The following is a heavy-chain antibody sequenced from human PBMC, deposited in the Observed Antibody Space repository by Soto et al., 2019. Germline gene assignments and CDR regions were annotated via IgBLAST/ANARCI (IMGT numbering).Heavy chain of an antibody. Sequence: ASVKVSCKASGGTFSSYAISWVRQAPGQGLEWMGGIIPIFGTANYAQKFQGRVTITADESTSTAYMELSSLRSEDTAVYYCARDKQLWLKAGAFDIWGQGTMVTVSS. V-gene: IGHV1-69*13. J-gene: IGHJ3*02. D-gene: IGHD5-18*01. CDR2: IIPIFGTA. CDR1: GGTFSSYA. CDR3: ARDKQLWLKAGAFDI.